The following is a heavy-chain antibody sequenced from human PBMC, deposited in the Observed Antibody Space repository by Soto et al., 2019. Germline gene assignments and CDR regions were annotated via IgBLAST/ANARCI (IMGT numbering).Heavy chain of an antibody. CDR3: AREGRIAVAGPYYYYGMDV. Sequence: GGSLRLSCAASGFTVSSNYMSWVRQAPGKGLEWVSVIYSGGSTYYADSVKGRFTISRHNSKNTLYLQMNSLRAEDTAVYYCAREGRIAVAGPYYYYGMDVWGQGTTVTVSS. D-gene: IGHD6-19*01. CDR1: GFTVSSNY. V-gene: IGHV3-53*04. CDR2: IYSGGST. J-gene: IGHJ6*02.